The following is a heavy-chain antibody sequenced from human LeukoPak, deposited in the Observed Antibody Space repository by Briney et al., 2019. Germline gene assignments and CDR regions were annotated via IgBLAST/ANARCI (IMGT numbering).Heavy chain of an antibody. CDR3: ARFGDEYSSSSGTY. CDR1: GGSFSGYY. D-gene: IGHD6-6*01. CDR2: INHSGST. Sequence: SETLSLTCAVYGGSFSGYYWSWIRQPPGKGLEWIGEINHSGSTNYNPSLKSRVTISVDTSKNQFPLKLSSVTAADTAVYYCARFGDEYSSSSGTYWGQGTLVTVSS. V-gene: IGHV4-34*01. J-gene: IGHJ4*02.